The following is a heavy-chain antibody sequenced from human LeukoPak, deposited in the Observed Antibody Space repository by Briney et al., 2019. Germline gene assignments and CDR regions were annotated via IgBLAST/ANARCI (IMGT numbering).Heavy chain of an antibody. CDR3: ARDRAMSGFDY. V-gene: IGHV3-33*08. CDR1: GFTFSSYA. D-gene: IGHD3-10*01. J-gene: IGHJ4*02. CDR2: IWYDGSNK. Sequence: GRSLRLSCAASGFTFSSYAMHWVRQAPGKGLEWVAVIWYDGSNKYYADSVKGRFTISRDNSKNTLYLQMNSLRAEDTAVYYCARDRAMSGFDYWGQGTLVTVSS.